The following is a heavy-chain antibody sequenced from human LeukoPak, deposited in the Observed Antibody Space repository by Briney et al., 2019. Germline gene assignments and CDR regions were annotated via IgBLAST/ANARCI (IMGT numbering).Heavy chain of an antibody. J-gene: IGHJ4*02. D-gene: IGHD4-17*01. CDR2: IIPIFGTA. Sequence: ASVKVSCKASGYTFTSYGISWVRQAPGQGLEWMGGIIPIFGTANYAQKFQGRVTITADESTSTAYMELSSLRSEDTAVYYCARDGPMTTVTTFYFDYWGQGTLVTVSS. CDR1: GYTFTSYG. V-gene: IGHV1-69*13. CDR3: ARDGPMTTVTTFYFDY.